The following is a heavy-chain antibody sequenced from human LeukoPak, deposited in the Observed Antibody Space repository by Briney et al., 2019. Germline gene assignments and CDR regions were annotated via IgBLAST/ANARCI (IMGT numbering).Heavy chain of an antibody. D-gene: IGHD2-15*01. CDR2: ISSSGSTI. Sequence: GGSLRLSCAASGFTFSDYYMSWIRQAPGKGLEWVSYISSSGSTIYYADSVRGRFTASRDNAKNSLYLQMHSLRAEDTAVYYCVRDNPKCCGVVPANIDDFWGQGTLVTVSS. J-gene: IGHJ4*02. CDR1: GFTFSDYY. CDR3: VRDNPKCCGVVPANIDDF. V-gene: IGHV3-11*04.